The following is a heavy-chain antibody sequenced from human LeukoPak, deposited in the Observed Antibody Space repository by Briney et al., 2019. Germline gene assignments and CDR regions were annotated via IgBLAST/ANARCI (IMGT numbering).Heavy chain of an antibody. Sequence: SETLSLTCIVSGGSISSYYWSWIRQPPGKGLEWIGYIYYSGSTNYNPSLKSRVTISVDTSKNQFSLKLSSVTAADTAVYYCARDTIAAAGTEGSYYYYYGMDVWGQGTTVTVSS. D-gene: IGHD6-13*01. CDR2: IYYSGST. CDR3: ARDTIAAAGTEGSYYYYYGMDV. CDR1: GGSISSYY. V-gene: IGHV4-59*01. J-gene: IGHJ6*02.